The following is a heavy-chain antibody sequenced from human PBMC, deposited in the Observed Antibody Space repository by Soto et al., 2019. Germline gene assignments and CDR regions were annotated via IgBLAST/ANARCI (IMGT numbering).Heavy chain of an antibody. Sequence: EVRLLESGGGLVKPGGSLRLSCATSGLTFSNYAMSWVRQAPGGGLEWVSSMSGSSSTTYYADSVKGRFTISRDNSKNTVYLQMNNLRVEDTAVYYCAKTLYGGCDYWGRGTLVTVSS. CDR3: AKTLYGGCDY. V-gene: IGHV3-23*01. D-gene: IGHD5-12*01. J-gene: IGHJ4*02. CDR2: MSGSSSTT. CDR1: GLTFSNYA.